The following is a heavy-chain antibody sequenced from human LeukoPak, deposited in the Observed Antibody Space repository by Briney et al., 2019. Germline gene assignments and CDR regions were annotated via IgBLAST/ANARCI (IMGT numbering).Heavy chain of an antibody. Sequence: ASVKVSCKASGYTFTDYYMHWVRQAPGQGLEWMGWISPNSGGTNYAQKFQGRVTMTRDTSISTAYMELSRLRSDDTAVYYCARDYVGDNWFDPWGQGTLVTVSS. D-gene: IGHD3-16*01. CDR2: ISPNSGGT. CDR1: GYTFTDYY. V-gene: IGHV1-2*02. J-gene: IGHJ5*02. CDR3: ARDYVGDNWFDP.